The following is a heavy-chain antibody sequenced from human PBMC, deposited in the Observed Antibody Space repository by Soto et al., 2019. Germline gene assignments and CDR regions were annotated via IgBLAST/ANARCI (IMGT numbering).Heavy chain of an antibody. CDR3: ARGGGSTKVDY. D-gene: IGHD2-2*01. V-gene: IGHV4-31*03. Sequence: QVQLQESGPGLVKPSQTLSLTCTVSGGSITSSGYYWSWIRQHPGEGLEWIGFTSNSGSTSYNPSXKXXFTISVAPSSYQFSLNLKSVTAADTAVYYCARGGGSTKVDYWGQGTLVTVSP. J-gene: IGHJ4*02. CDR2: TSNSGST. CDR1: GGSITSSGYY.